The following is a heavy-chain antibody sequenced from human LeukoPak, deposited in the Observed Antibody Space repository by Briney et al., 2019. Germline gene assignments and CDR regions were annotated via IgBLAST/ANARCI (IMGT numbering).Heavy chain of an antibody. CDR2: FDPEDGET. CDR3: ATDRPPRGYSYGYYGS. Sequence: ASVKVSCKVSGYTLTELSMHWVRQAPGKGLEWMGGFDPEDGETICAQKFQGRVTMTEDTSTDTAYMELSSLRSEDTAVYYCATDRPPRGYSYGYYGSWGQGTLVTVSS. CDR1: GYTLTELS. J-gene: IGHJ5*02. D-gene: IGHD5-18*01. V-gene: IGHV1-24*01.